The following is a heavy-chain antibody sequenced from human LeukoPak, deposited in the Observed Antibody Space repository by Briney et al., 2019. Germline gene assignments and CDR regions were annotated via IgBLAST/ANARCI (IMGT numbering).Heavy chain of an antibody. CDR1: GFTIGGFA. CDR2: IGSDYKT. D-gene: IGHD3-10*02. V-gene: IGHV3-23*01. CDR3: AKDLHYNVAMDV. J-gene: IGHJ6*02. Sequence: PGGSLRLSCAASGFTIGGFAMTWARQAPGKGLEWASSIGSDYKTHYSESVKGRFAISRDNSQSTVFLQMNSLRAEDTALYYCAKDLHYNVAMDVWGQGTAVTVSS.